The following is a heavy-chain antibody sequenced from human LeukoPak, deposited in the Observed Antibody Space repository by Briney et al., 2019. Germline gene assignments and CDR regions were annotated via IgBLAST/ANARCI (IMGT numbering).Heavy chain of an antibody. CDR1: GFTVSSNY. CDR2: IYSGGST. J-gene: IGHJ4*02. V-gene: IGHV3-53*04. Sequence: GGSLGLSCAASGFTVSSNYMSWVRQAPGKGLEWVSVIYSGGSTYYADSVKGRFTISRHNSKNTLYLQMNSLRAEDTAVYYCARVGADYFDYWGQGTLVTVSS. D-gene: IGHD1-26*01. CDR3: ARVGADYFDY.